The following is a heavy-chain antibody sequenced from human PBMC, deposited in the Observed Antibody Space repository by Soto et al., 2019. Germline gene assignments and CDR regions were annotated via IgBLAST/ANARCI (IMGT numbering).Heavy chain of an antibody. Sequence: ASVKVSCKASGYTFTSYGISWVRQAPGQGLEWMGWISAYNGNTNYAQKLQGRVTMTTDTSTSTAYMELRSLTSDDTAFYYCARAPDIVATIPNFDYWGQGTLVTVSS. CDR1: GYTFTSYG. CDR3: ARAPDIVATIPNFDY. V-gene: IGHV1-18*01. J-gene: IGHJ4*02. D-gene: IGHD5-12*01. CDR2: ISAYNGNT.